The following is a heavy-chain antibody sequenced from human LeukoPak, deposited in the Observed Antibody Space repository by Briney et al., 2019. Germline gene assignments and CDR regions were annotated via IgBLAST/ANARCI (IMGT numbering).Heavy chain of an antibody. CDR3: VRQPPGVYDTTQNWFDP. V-gene: IGHV5-10-1*01. Sequence: GESLEISCKVSGYSFPSYWITWVRQVPGKGLEWMGRIAPSDSYTNYNPSFEGHVTMSVEKSITTVYLQWSSLKASDTAMYYCVRQPPGVYDTTQNWFDPWGQGTLVTVSS. CDR1: GYSFPSYW. J-gene: IGHJ5*02. CDR2: IAPSDSYT. D-gene: IGHD3-22*01.